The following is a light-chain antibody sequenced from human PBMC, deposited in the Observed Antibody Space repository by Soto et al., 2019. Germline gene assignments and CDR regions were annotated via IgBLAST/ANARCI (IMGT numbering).Light chain of an antibody. V-gene: IGKV3-15*01. CDR1: QSVSSN. CDR3: QQYNMWPQT. Sequence: EIVMTQSPATLSVSPGERATLSCRASQSVSSNLAWYQQKPGQAPRLLIYGASTRATGIPARFSGSGSGTEFTLTISSLQSEDFAVYYCQQYNMWPQTFGQGTKVEIK. CDR2: GAS. J-gene: IGKJ1*01.